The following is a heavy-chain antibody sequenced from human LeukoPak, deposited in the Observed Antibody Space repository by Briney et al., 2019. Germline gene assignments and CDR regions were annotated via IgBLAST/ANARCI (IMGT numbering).Heavy chain of an antibody. D-gene: IGHD6-19*01. J-gene: IGHJ4*02. Sequence: GGSLRLSCAASGFTFDTHDMHWVRRAPGKGLEWVGVASRDGVRQNYGDSVEGRFTISRDQSDNTLFLQMNSLRLEDTAVYYCAKEQSSGYYRTADYWGQGTLVTVSS. CDR3: AKEQSSGYYRTADY. CDR2: ASRDGVRQ. CDR1: GFTFDTHD. V-gene: IGHV3-30*18.